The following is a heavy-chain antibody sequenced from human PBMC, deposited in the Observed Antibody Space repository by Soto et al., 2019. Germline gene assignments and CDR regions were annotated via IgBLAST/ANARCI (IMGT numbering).Heavy chain of an antibody. Sequence: QVQLVQSGAEVKKPGASVKVSCKASGYTFTSYGISWVRQAPGQGLEWMGWISAYNGNTNYAQKLQGRVSMTTDTSRSTASRELRSRRSDNTAVYYCARSARQGGWFDPWGQGSLVTVSS. CDR2: ISAYNGNT. CDR1: GYTFTSYG. D-gene: IGHD3-16*01. J-gene: IGHJ5*02. V-gene: IGHV1-18*01. CDR3: ARSARQGGWFDP.